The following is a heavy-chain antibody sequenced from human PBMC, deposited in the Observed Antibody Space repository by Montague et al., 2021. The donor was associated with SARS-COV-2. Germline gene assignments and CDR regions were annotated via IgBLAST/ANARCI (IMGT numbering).Heavy chain of an antibody. CDR1: GGSISGYY. Sequence: SETLSLTCTVSGGSISGYYWSWIRQPPGKGLEWIGYIHYSGSTKYNPXLESRVTVSVDRSKNQVSLKLSSVTAADTAVYYCARLLRSCTNGVCRTYYYYAMDVWGQGTTVTVSS. D-gene: IGHD2-8*01. CDR3: ARLLRSCTNGVCRTYYYYAMDV. J-gene: IGHJ6*02. V-gene: IGHV4-59*01. CDR2: IHYSGST.